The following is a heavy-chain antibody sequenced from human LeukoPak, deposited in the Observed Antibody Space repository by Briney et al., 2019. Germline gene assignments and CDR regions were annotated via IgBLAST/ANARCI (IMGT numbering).Heavy chain of an antibody. CDR2: ISGSGGST. D-gene: IGHD2-8*01. Sequence: PGGSLRLSGAASGFTFSSYAMSWVRQAPGKGLEWVSAISGSGGSTYYADSVKGRFTISRDNSNNTLYLQMNSLRAEDTAVYYRAKAGAIMVYAKYYFDYWGQGTLVTVSS. J-gene: IGHJ4*02. CDR3: AKAGAIMVYAKYYFDY. V-gene: IGHV3-23*01. CDR1: GFTFSSYA.